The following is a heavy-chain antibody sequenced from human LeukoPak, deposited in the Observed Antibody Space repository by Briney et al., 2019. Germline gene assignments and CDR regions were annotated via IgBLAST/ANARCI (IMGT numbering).Heavy chain of an antibody. CDR2: IYYSGST. V-gene: IGHV4-59*01. D-gene: IGHD1-26*01. CDR3: ARGGTGVGATTAYFDY. J-gene: IGHJ4*02. CDR1: GGSISSYY. Sequence: SETLSLTCTVSGGSISSYYWSWIRQPPGKGLEWIGYIYYSGSTNYNPSLKSRVTISVDTSKNQFSLKLSSVTAADTAVYYCARGGTGVGATTAYFDYWGQGTLVTVSS.